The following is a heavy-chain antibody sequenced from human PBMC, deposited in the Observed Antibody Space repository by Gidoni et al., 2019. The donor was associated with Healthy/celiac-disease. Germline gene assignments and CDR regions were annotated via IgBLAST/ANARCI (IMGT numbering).Heavy chain of an antibody. V-gene: IGHV4-31*03. CDR1: VGSISSGGYY. Sequence: QVQLQESGPGLVKPSQTLSLTCTVSVGSISSGGYYWSWIRQHPGKGLEWIGYIYYSGSTYYNPSLKSRVTISVDTSKNQFSLKLSSVTAADTAVYYCASSKERLLWFEGYYYGMDVWGQGTTVTVSS. J-gene: IGHJ6*02. D-gene: IGHD3-10*01. CDR2: IYYSGST. CDR3: ASSKERLLWFEGYYYGMDV.